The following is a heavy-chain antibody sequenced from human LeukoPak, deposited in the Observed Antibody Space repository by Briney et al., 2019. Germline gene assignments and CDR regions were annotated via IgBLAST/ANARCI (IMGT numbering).Heavy chain of an antibody. V-gene: IGHV1-69*06. CDR2: IIPIFGTA. CDR1: GGTFSSYA. J-gene: IGHJ4*02. Sequence: SVKVSCKASGGTFSSYAISWVRQAPGQGLGWMGGIIPIFGTANYAQKFQGRVTITADKSTSTAYMELSSLRSEDTAVYYCARGDDSGYDSDFDYWGQGTLVTVSS. D-gene: IGHD5-12*01. CDR3: ARGDDSGYDSDFDY.